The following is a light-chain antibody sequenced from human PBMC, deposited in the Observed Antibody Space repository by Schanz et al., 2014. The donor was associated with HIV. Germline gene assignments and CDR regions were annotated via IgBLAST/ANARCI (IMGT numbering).Light chain of an antibody. V-gene: IGLV2-14*01. Sequence: QSVLTQPASVSGSPGQSITISCTGTSSDVGGYKYVSWYQQYPGKAPKLIIFDVDNRPSGVSWRFSASKSGNTASLTVSGLQPEDEADYYCSSFAGSNIPWVFGGGTKLTVL. CDR1: SSDVGGYKY. CDR3: SSFAGSNIPWV. CDR2: DVD. J-gene: IGLJ3*02.